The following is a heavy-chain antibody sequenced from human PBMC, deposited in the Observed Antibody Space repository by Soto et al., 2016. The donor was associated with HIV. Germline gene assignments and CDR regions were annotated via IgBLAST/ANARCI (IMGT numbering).Heavy chain of an antibody. D-gene: IGHD6-19*01. V-gene: IGHV3-23*01. CDR1: GFTFSNYA. J-gene: IGHJ3*02. Sequence: DVQLLDSGGGLVQPGGSLRLSCAASGFTFSNYAMSWVRQAPGKGLEWVSAISGSGYNTYYADSVKGRLTVSRDNSKNTLYLQMNSLRVEDTAMYYCAKETSSGWSDPNDAFDMWGQGTTVTVSS. CDR3: AKETSSGWSDPNDAFDM. CDR2: ISGSGYNT.